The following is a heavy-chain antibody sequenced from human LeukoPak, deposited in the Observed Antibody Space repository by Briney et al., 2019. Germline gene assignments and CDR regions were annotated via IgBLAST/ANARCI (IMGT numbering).Heavy chain of an antibody. Sequence: GGSLRLSCAASGFTFDDYAMHWVRQAPGKGLEWVSGISWNSGSIGYADSVKGRFTISRDNAKNSLYLQMNSLRAEDTALYYCAKDGDSGWSPHFGYWGQGTLVTVSS. D-gene: IGHD5-12*01. CDR3: AKDGDSGWSPHFGY. V-gene: IGHV3-9*01. CDR1: GFTFDDYA. J-gene: IGHJ4*02. CDR2: ISWNSGSI.